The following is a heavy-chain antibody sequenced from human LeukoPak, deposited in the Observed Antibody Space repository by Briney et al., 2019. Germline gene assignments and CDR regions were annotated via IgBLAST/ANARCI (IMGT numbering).Heavy chain of an antibody. D-gene: IGHD5-24*01. CDR3: ARIRDGYNDAYDI. J-gene: IGHJ3*02. CDR1: EFTFSSYG. Sequence: GGSLRLSCAASEFTFSSYGMNWVRQAPAKGLEWVAFIRYDGSNKYYADSVKGRFTISRDNSKNTLYLQMKSLRAEDTAVYYCARIRDGYNDAYDIWGQGTMVTVSS. CDR2: IRYDGSNK. V-gene: IGHV3-30*02.